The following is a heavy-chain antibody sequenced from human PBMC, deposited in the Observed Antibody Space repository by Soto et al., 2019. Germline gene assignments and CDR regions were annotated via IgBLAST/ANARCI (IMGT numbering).Heavy chain of an antibody. CDR1: GFTFSSFG. J-gene: IGHJ4*02. Sequence: QVQLVESGGGVVQPGTSLRLSCAASGFTFSSFGIHWVRQSQGKGLEWVAVISYDGIDKNYGDSVKGRFTISRENSKNMVYLQMNSLRIEDTAVYHCAKDLREMATIRPDYWCQGVLVAVSS. CDR3: AKDLREMATIRPDY. D-gene: IGHD5-12*01. CDR2: ISYDGIDK. V-gene: IGHV3-30*18.